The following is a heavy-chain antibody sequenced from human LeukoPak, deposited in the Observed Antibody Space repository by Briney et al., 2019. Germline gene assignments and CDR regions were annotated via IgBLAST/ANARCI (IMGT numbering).Heavy chain of an antibody. V-gene: IGHV3-23*01. CDR3: AKAQGFIAAAGNFDY. J-gene: IGHJ4*02. Sequence: GGSLRLSCAASGFTFSSYAMSWVRQAPGKGLEWVSSISGSGGSTYYADSVKGRFTISRDNSKNTLYLQMNSLRAEDTAVYYCAKAQGFIAAAGNFDYWGQGTLVTVSS. D-gene: IGHD6-13*01. CDR1: GFTFSSYA. CDR2: ISGSGGST.